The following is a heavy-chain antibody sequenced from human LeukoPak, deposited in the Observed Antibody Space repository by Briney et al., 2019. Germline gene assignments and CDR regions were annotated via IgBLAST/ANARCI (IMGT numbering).Heavy chain of an antibody. CDR3: ARVKCSGGSCYSPRDY. CDR1: GYTFTSYG. V-gene: IGHV1-18*01. J-gene: IGHJ4*02. CDR2: ISAYNGNT. Sequence: GASVKVSCKASGYTFTSYGISWVRQAPGQGLEWMGWISAYNGNTNYAQKLQGRVTMTTDTSTSTAYMELRSLRSDDTAVYYCARVKCSGGSCYSPRDYWGQGTLVTVSS. D-gene: IGHD2-15*01.